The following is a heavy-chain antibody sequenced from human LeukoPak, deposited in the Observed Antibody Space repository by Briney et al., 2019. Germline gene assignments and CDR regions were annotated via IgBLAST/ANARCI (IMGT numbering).Heavy chain of an antibody. CDR3: AKDLGPKGEQPPYYYYYYMDV. V-gene: IGHV3-23*01. D-gene: IGHD6-13*01. CDR2: ISGSGGDT. Sequence: KPGGSLRLSCAASGFTFSTYAMTWVRQAPGKGLEWVSAISGSGGDTDYADSVKGRFTISRDNSKNTLYLQMNSLRAEDTAVYYCAKDLGPKGEQPPYYYYYYMDVWGKGTTVTVSS. CDR1: GFTFSTYA. J-gene: IGHJ6*03.